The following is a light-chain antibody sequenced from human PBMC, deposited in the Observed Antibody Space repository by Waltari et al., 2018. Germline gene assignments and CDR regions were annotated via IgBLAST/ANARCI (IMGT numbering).Light chain of an antibody. CDR1: SGSVSSTSC. V-gene: IGLV8-61*01. J-gene: IGLJ3*02. Sequence: QTVVTQEPSLSVSPGGTVTLTCALSSGSVSSTSCATWYQQTPGQAPRTLVYKATSRSSGVPDRFSGSILGNKAALTITGAQADDESDYYCSLYTGSGIWVFGGGTKLTVL. CDR2: KAT. CDR3: SLYTGSGIWV.